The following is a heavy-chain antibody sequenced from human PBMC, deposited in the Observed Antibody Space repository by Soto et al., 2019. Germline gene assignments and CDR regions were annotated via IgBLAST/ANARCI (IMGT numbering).Heavy chain of an antibody. CDR2: IDHSGST. V-gene: IGHV4-59*08. J-gene: IGHJ4*02. Sequence: GRPTEKKLEWIGYIDHSGSTNFNPSLKSRVSISVDTSKNQFSLKLSSVTAADTAVYYCARRYSGYGDYWGQGTPVTVTS. CDR3: ARRYSGYGDY. D-gene: IGHD5-12*01.